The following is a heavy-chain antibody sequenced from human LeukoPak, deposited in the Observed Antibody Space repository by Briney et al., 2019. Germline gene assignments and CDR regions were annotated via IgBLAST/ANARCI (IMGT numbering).Heavy chain of an antibody. CDR3: ARGTYLEWLTYYFDY. Sequence: PGGSLRLSCAASGFTFSSYSMNWVRRAPGKGLEWVSSISSSSSYIYYADSVKGRFTISRDNAKNSLYLQMNSLRAEDTAVYYCARGTYLEWLTYYFDYWGQGTLVTVSS. J-gene: IGHJ4*02. CDR1: GFTFSSYS. D-gene: IGHD3-3*02. V-gene: IGHV3-21*01. CDR2: ISSSSSYI.